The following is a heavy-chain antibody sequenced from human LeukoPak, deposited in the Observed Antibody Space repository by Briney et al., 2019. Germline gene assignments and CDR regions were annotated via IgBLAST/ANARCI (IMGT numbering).Heavy chain of an antibody. Sequence: ASVKVSCKAPGYTFTSYYMHWVRQAPGQGLEWMGIINPSGGSTNYAQKFQGRVTMTRDTSTNTVYMELRSLRSEDTAVYYCARGIAAAIDYWGQGTLVTVSS. D-gene: IGHD6-13*01. CDR3: ARGIAAAIDY. CDR1: GYTFTSYY. V-gene: IGHV1-46*01. J-gene: IGHJ4*02. CDR2: INPSGGST.